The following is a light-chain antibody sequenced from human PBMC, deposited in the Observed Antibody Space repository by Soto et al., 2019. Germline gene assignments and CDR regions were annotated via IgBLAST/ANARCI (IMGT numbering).Light chain of an antibody. V-gene: IGLV1-40*01. CDR2: SNN. CDR3: QSWDTRLSGSV. J-gene: IGLJ3*02. Sequence: QLVLTQPPSVSGAPGQRVTISCTGSGSNIGADYDVNWYQQLPGTAPKLLIYSNNNRPSGVPDRFSGSKSGTSASLAITGLQAEDEADYYCQSWDTRLSGSVFGGGTQLTVL. CDR1: GSNIGADYD.